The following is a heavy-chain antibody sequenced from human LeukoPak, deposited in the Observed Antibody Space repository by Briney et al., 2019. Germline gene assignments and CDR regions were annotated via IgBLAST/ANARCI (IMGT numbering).Heavy chain of an antibody. J-gene: IGHJ5*02. D-gene: IGHD3-10*01. CDR2: IIPIFGTA. V-gene: IGHV1-69*06. CDR3: ARVGMGYMVRGVITWFDP. Sequence: GSSVKVSCKASGGTFSSYAISWVRQAPGQGLEWMGGIIPIFGTANYAQKFQGRVTITADKSTSTAYMELSSLRSEDTAVYYCARVGMGYMVRGVITWFDPWGQGTLVTVSS. CDR1: GGTFSSYA.